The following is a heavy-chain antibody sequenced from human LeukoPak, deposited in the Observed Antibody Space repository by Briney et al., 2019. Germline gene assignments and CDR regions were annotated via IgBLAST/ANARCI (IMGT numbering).Heavy chain of an antibody. Sequence: SETLSLTCAVYGGSFSGYYWSWIRQPPGKGLEWIGEINHSGGTNYNPSLKSRVTISVDTSKNQFSLKLSSVTAADTAVYYCARGGRITMVRGVITHFDYWGQGTLVTVSS. J-gene: IGHJ4*02. CDR2: INHSGGT. CDR1: GGSFSGYY. V-gene: IGHV4-34*01. CDR3: ARGGRITMVRGVITHFDY. D-gene: IGHD3-10*01.